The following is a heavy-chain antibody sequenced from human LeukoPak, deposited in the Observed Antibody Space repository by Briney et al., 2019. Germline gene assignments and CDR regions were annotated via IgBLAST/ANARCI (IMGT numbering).Heavy chain of an antibody. D-gene: IGHD6-13*01. CDR1: GFTFSSYA. CDR3: AKASTSWYYFDD. Sequence: GGSLRLSCAASGFTFSSYAMHWVRQAPGKGLEWVAFIRYDGSNKYYADSVKGRFTVSRDNSKNTLYLEMNSLRAGDTAVYHCAKASTSWYYFDDWGQGTLVTVSS. CDR2: IRYDGSNK. J-gene: IGHJ4*02. V-gene: IGHV3-30*02.